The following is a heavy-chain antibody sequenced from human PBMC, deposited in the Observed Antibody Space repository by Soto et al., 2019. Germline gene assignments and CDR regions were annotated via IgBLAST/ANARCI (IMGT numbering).Heavy chain of an antibody. D-gene: IGHD6-13*01. Sequence: QVQLVESGGGVVQPGRSLRLSCAASGFTFSSYAMHWVRQAPGKGLEWVAVISYDGSNKYYADSVKGRFTISRDNSKNTLYLQMNSLRAEDTAVYDCARVYSSSSAAFDYWGQGTLVTVSS. CDR3: ARVYSSSSAAFDY. V-gene: IGHV3-30-3*01. CDR1: GFTFSSYA. J-gene: IGHJ4*02. CDR2: ISYDGSNK.